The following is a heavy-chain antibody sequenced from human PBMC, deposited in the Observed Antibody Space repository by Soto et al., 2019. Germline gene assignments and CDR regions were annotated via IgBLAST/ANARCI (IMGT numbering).Heavy chain of an antibody. CDR1: GYSFSSYY. D-gene: IGHD3-22*01. V-gene: IGHV1-46*01. J-gene: IGHJ5*02. CDR3: ARNRYDSSGYYNNFFDP. Sequence: ASVKVSWKASGYSFSSYYMHWVRQAPGQGLEWMGIINPSDGSTTYAQKFQGRVTMTRDTSTSAVYMELSSLRSEDTAVYYCARNRYDSSGYYNNFFDPWGQGTLVTVSS. CDR2: INPSDGST.